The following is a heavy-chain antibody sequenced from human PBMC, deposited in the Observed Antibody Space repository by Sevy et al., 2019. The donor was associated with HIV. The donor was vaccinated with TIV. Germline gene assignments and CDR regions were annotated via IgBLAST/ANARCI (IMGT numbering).Heavy chain of an antibody. J-gene: IGHJ4*02. CDR2: ISSSSSYI. CDR1: GFTFSSYS. Sequence: GGSLRLSCAASGFTFSSYSMNWVRQAPGKGLEWVSSISSSSSYIYYADSVKGRFTISRDNAKNSLYLQMNSRRAEDTAVYYCSRERGTRVVDYWGLGTLVTVSS. D-gene: IGHD1-1*01. V-gene: IGHV3-21*01. CDR3: SRERGTRVVDY.